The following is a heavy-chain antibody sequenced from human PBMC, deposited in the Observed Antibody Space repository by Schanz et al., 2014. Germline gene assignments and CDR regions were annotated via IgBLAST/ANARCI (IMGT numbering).Heavy chain of an antibody. CDR1: GYTFTSDS. Sequence: QVQLVQSGAEVKKPGASVKVSCKASGYTFTSDSMHWVRQAPGQGLEWMGMINPSGGSTTYAQKFQGRVTMTRDTLASTAYMEVSSLRSEDTAVYYCARDQSPYTNSSDVRYFDYWGQGSLVTVSS. J-gene: IGHJ4*02. CDR3: ARDQSPYTNSSDVRYFDY. V-gene: IGHV1-46*01. D-gene: IGHD6-6*01. CDR2: INPSGGST.